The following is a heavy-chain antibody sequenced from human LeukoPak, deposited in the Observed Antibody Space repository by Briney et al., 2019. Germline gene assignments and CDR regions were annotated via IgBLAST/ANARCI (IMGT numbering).Heavy chain of an antibody. CDR1: GYSFTNYG. Sequence: ASVRVSCKTSGYSFTNYGVSWVRQAPGQGPEWMGWISGENGNTNYAQKFQARFTMTTDTSTGTAYMELRSLRSDDTAVYYCARWEVHGTTTYCFDYWGQGSQVTVSS. V-gene: IGHV1-18*04. J-gene: IGHJ4*02. D-gene: IGHD2/OR15-2a*01. CDR3: ARWEVHGTTTYCFDY. CDR2: ISGENGNT.